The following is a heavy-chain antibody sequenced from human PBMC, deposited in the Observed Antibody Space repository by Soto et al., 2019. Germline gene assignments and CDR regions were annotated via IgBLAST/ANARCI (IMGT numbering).Heavy chain of an antibody. J-gene: IGHJ6*02. Sequence: QVQLVQSGAEVKKPGSSVKVSCKASGGTFNSYVFSWIRQAPGQGLEWKGGFIPLFGTPNYAQQFKGRGTMTTDESTSTVYIEMSTLTSEDSAVYYCARGITVYSAVRHYYYAMDVWGQRTTVAVSS. CDR3: ARGITVYSAVRHYYYAMDV. CDR1: GGTFNSYV. V-gene: IGHV1-69*01. CDR2: FIPLFGTP. D-gene: IGHD2-8*01.